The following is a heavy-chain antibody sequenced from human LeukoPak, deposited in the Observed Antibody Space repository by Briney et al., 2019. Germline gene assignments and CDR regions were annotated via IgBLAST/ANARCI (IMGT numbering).Heavy chain of an antibody. CDR2: IIPILGIA. D-gene: IGHD1-26*01. Sequence: ASVKVSCKASGGTFSSYAISWVRQAPGQGLEWMGRIIPILGIANYAQKFQGRVTITADKSTSTAYMELSSLRSEDTAVYYCARDLRAGSGSYSNWGQGTLVTVSS. CDR1: GGTFSSYA. J-gene: IGHJ4*02. CDR3: ARDLRAGSGSYSN. V-gene: IGHV1-69*04.